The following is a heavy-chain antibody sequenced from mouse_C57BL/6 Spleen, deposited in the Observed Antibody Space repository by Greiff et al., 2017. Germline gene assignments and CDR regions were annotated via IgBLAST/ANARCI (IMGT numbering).Heavy chain of an antibody. CDR1: GYTFTSYW. V-gene: IGHV1-55*01. D-gene: IGHD1-1*01. Sequence: QVQLQQSGAELVKPGASVKMSCKASGYTFTSYWITWVKQRPGQGLEWIGDIYPGSGSTNYNEKFKSKATLTVDTSSSTAYMQLSSLTSEDSAVYYCARSLRGYYYGSSDYWGQGTTLTVSS. J-gene: IGHJ2*01. CDR2: IYPGSGST. CDR3: ARSLRGYYYGSSDY.